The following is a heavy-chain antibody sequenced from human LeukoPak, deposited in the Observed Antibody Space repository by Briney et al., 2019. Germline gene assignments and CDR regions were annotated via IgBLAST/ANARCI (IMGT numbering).Heavy chain of an antibody. J-gene: IGHJ4*02. CDR2: IYTGGST. CDR1: GFTVSSNY. V-gene: IGHV3-53*01. D-gene: IGHD3-22*01. CDR3: ATSYDSSGNLAY. Sequence: GGSLRLSCAASGFTVSSNYMSWVRQAPGKGLEWVSVIYTGGSTYYADSVKGRFTISRDNSMNTLYLQMNSLRAEDTAVYYCATSYDSSGNLAYWGQGTLVTVSS.